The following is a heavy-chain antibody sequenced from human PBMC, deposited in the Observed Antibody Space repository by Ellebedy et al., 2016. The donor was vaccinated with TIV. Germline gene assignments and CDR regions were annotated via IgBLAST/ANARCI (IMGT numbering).Heavy chain of an antibody. D-gene: IGHD7-27*01. CDR3: ARDRLGIATLLGYYGMDV. Sequence: GESLKISXAASGFTFSSYSINWVRQAPGKGLEWVSSISSSSSYIYYADSVKGRFTISRDNAKNSLYLQMNSLRAEDTAVYYCARDRLGIATLLGYYGMDVWGQGTTVTVSS. CDR2: ISSSSSYI. J-gene: IGHJ6*02. V-gene: IGHV3-21*01. CDR1: GFTFSSYS.